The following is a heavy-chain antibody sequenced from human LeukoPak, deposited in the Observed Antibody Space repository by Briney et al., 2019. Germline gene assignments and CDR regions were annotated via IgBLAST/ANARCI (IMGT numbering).Heavy chain of an antibody. J-gene: IGHJ4*02. Sequence: GGSLRLSCAASGFTVSSYSMNWVRQAPGEGLEWVSSISSSSIYKYYADSVKGRFTISRDNAKKSLYLQITSLRAEDTAVYYCARSRYDSSGYYGIIGNWGQGTLVTVSS. CDR1: GFTVSSYS. CDR2: ISSSSIYK. V-gene: IGHV3-21*01. CDR3: ARSRYDSSGYYGIIGN. D-gene: IGHD3-22*01.